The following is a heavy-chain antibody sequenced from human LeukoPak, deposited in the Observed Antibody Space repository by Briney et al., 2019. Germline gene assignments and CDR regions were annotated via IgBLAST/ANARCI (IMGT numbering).Heavy chain of an antibody. V-gene: IGHV3-48*02. CDR3: ARDGDSSGYYAAFDI. J-gene: IGHJ3*02. Sequence: GGSLRLSCAASGFIFSSYAMSWVRQAPGKGLEWLSYISSSSSIIYYADSVKGRFTISRDNAKNSLYLQMNSLRDEDTAVYYCARDGDSSGYYAAFDIWGQGTMVTVSS. D-gene: IGHD3-22*01. CDR2: ISSSSSII. CDR1: GFIFSSYA.